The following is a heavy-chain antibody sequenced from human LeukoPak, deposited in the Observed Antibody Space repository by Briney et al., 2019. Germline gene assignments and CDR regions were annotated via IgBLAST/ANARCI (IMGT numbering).Heavy chain of an antibody. CDR1: GFTFSSYA. V-gene: IGHV3-30-3*01. CDR3: AKGDVVGAQDIDY. J-gene: IGHJ4*02. CDR2: ISYDGSNK. D-gene: IGHD1-26*01. Sequence: GGSLRLSCAASGFTFSSYAMHWVRQAPGKGLEWVAVISYDGSNKYYADSVKGRFTISRDNSKNTLYLQMNSLRAEGTAVYYCAKGDVVGAQDIDYWGQGTLVTVSS.